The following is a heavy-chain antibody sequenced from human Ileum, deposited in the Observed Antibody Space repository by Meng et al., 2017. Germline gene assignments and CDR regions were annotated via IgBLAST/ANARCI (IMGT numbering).Heavy chain of an antibody. V-gene: IGHV4-4*03. CDR3: ARHGGYYQGF. Sequence: PPGTLCLSGAVSNASITTDPYLIRVRLPPGKGLEWIGQTSPSGSTLYNPSLKSRVTMSVDKSKSQFSLMLTSVTAADTAVYYCARHGGYYQGFWGQGTLVTVSS. D-gene: IGHD4-23*01. CDR1: NASITTDPY. J-gene: IGHJ4*02. CDR2: TSPSGST.